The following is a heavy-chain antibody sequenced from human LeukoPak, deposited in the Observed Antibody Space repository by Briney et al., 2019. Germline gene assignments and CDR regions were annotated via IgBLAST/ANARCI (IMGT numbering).Heavy chain of an antibody. Sequence: SETLSLTCSVSDGYISSYYWSWVRQPAGKGLEWIGPIYTSGSTNYSPSLKSRVTMSVDTSKNQFSLQLSSVTAADTAVYYCARGRGSGNSYPPFDYWGQGTLVTVSS. V-gene: IGHV4-4*07. CDR3: ARGRGSGNSYPPFDY. CDR1: DGYISSYY. CDR2: IYTSGST. D-gene: IGHD3-10*01. J-gene: IGHJ4*02.